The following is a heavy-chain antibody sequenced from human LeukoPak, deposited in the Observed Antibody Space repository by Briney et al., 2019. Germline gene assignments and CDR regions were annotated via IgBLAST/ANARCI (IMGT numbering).Heavy chain of an antibody. V-gene: IGHV4-39*01. J-gene: IGHJ4*02. D-gene: IGHD6-19*01. CDR1: GGSISSSSYY. Sequence: SETLSLTCTVSGGSISSSSYYWGWLRQPPGKGLEWIGSIYYSGSTYYNPSLKSRVTISVDTSKNQFSLKMSSVTAADTAVYYCARQGVAGIVGIVDYWGQGTLVTVSS. CDR3: ARQGVAGIVGIVDY. CDR2: IYYSGST.